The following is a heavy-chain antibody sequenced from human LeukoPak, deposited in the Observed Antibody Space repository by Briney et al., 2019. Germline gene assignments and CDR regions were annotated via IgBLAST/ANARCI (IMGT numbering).Heavy chain of an antibody. D-gene: IGHD4-17*01. J-gene: IGHJ4*02. CDR3: AKIALTTASFDY. V-gene: IGHV3-23*01. CDR2: ISNSGGSS. Sequence: PGGSLRLSCAASGFSFSTYALGWVRQAPGKGLEWVSSISNSGGSSYYADSVKGRFSISRDNSKNTLYLQMNNLRAEDTAVYHCAKIALTTASFDYWGQGTLVTVSS. CDR1: GFSFSTYA.